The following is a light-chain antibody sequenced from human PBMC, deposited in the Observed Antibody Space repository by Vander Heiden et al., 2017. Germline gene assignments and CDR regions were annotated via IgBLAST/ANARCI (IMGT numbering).Light chain of an antibody. Sequence: QSVLTQPPSASGTPGQRVTIPCSGSSSNIGSNFVYWYQQLPGTAPKLLIYRSNQRPSGVPDRFSGSKSGTSASLAISGLRSEDEADYYCASWDDSLSGYVFGTGTKVTGL. CDR1: SSNIGSNF. CDR3: ASWDDSLSGYV. CDR2: RSN. V-gene: IGLV1-47*01. J-gene: IGLJ1*01.